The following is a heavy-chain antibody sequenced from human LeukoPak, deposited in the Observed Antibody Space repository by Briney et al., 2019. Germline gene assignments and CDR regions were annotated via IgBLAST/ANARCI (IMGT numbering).Heavy chain of an antibody. CDR1: GFTFTDYS. D-gene: IGHD6-25*01. Sequence: GGSLRLSCAASGFTFTDYSMTWVRQAPGKGLEWVSSISTVSTYTFYSDSVKGRFTISRDNRKNTLYLQMSSLSAEDTAVYYCARDGSGFYYYYYMDGWGRGTAVTVSS. V-gene: IGHV3-21*01. CDR2: ISTVSTYT. CDR3: ARDGSGFYYYYYMDG. J-gene: IGHJ6*03.